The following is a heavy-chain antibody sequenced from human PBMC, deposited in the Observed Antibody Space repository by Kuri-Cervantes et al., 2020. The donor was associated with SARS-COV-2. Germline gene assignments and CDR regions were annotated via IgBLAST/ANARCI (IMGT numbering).Heavy chain of an antibody. Sequence: ASVKVSCKASGYTFSIYDINWVRQATGQGLEWMGWMNPNTGVTGYAQKFQGRVTMTEDTSTDTAYMELSSLRFEDTAVYYCARDLGDGYNFAGDAFDIWGQGTMVTVSS. CDR2: MNPNTGVT. J-gene: IGHJ3*02. CDR1: GYTFSIYD. D-gene: IGHD5-24*01. CDR3: ARDLGDGYNFAGDAFDI. V-gene: IGHV1-8*02.